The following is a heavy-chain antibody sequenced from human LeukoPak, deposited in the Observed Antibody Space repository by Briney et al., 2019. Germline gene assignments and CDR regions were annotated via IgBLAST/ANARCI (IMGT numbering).Heavy chain of an antibody. CDR3: ARSPGGNARTWLDY. J-gene: IGHJ4*02. V-gene: IGHV1-3*02. Sequence: ASVKVSCKASGYTFTNYALHWVRQAPGQRLEWMGWTNGATGNTRFSQDFQGRLTITIDTSASIAYMDLSGLRSEDTAVYYCARSPGGNARTWLDYWGQGTLVTVSS. CDR1: GYTFTNYA. D-gene: IGHD4-23*01. CDR2: TNGATGNT.